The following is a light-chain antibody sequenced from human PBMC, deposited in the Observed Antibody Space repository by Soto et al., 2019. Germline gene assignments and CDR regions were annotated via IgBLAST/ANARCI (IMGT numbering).Light chain of an antibody. Sequence: QSPGTLSLSPGERATLSCRASQSISSTYLAWYQQKPGQAPRLLIYGASSRATGIADRFRGSGSGTDFTLTISRLEPEDFAVYYCQQYGGSPLYTCGQGTKLEIK. CDR3: QQYGGSPLYT. CDR1: QSISSTY. CDR2: GAS. V-gene: IGKV3-20*01. J-gene: IGKJ2*01.